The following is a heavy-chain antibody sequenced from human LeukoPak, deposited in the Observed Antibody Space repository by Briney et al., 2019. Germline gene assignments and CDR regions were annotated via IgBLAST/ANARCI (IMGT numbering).Heavy chain of an antibody. V-gene: IGHV4-59*01. CDR2: IYNSGST. CDR1: GGSISSYY. CDR3: ARNSGDNWRRSFDI. D-gene: IGHD2-15*01. Sequence: KPSETLSLTCTVSGGSISSYYWSWIRQPAGKGLEWIGYIYNSGSTIYNPSLKSRVTISIDTSKNQFSLKLSSVTAADTAVYYCARNSGDNWRRSFDIWGQGTMVTVSS. J-gene: IGHJ3*02.